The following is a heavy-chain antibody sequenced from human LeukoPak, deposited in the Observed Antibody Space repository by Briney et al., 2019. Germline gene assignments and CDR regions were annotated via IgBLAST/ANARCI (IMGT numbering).Heavy chain of an antibody. D-gene: IGHD1-26*01. CDR3: ARDQSGSLDY. Sequence: PGGSLRLSCVASGFTLRNTWMAWVRQAPGKGLEWVANINQDASTKHYVDSVKGRFTISRGNAKNSLYLQMNSLRAEDTAVYYCARDQSGSLDYWGQGTLVTVSA. J-gene: IGHJ4*02. CDR1: GFTLRNTW. V-gene: IGHV3-7*01. CDR2: INQDASTK.